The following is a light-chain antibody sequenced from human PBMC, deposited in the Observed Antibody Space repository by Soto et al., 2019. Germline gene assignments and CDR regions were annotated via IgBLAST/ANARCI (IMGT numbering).Light chain of an antibody. CDR3: QQRSNWPPYT. CDR1: QSVSSY. CDR2: DAS. J-gene: IGKJ2*01. Sequence: EIVLTQSPATLSLSPGERATLSCRASQSVSSYLAWYQQKPGQAPRLLIYDASNRATGIPARCSGSGSGTDFSLTISSLEPEDFAVYYWQQRSNWPPYTFGQGTKLEIK. V-gene: IGKV3-11*01.